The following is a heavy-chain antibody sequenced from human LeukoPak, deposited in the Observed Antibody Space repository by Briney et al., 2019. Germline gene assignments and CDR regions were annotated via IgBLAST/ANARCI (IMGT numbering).Heavy chain of an antibody. J-gene: IGHJ3*02. CDR3: ARGHNWDDVFDI. D-gene: IGHD1-20*01. CDR2: IYYSGST. V-gene: IGHV4-59*01. Sequence: SSETLSLTCTVSGGSISSYYWSWIRQPPGKGLEWIGYIYYSGSTNYNPSLKSRVTISVDTSKNQFSLKLTSVTAADTAVYYCARGHNWDDVFDIWGQGTMVTVSS. CDR1: GGSISSYY.